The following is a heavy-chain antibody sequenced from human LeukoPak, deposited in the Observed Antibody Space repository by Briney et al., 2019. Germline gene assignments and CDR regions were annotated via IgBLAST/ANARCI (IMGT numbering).Heavy chain of an antibody. CDR3: ARVDYNKWFDP. CDR1: GFTVRRNY. Sequence: GGSLRLSCVASGFTVRRNYMSWVRQATGKGLEWVSIIYSDGNTYYADSVKGRFTISRDISKNTLYLQMNSLRAEDTAVYYCARVDYNKWFDPWGQGTLVTVSS. J-gene: IGHJ5*02. CDR2: IYSDGNT. D-gene: IGHD4-11*01. V-gene: IGHV3-66*01.